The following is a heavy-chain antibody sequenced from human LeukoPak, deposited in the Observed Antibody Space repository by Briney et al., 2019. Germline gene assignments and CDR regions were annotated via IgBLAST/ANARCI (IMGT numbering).Heavy chain of an antibody. Sequence: ASVKVSCKASGYTFTVYYMHWVRQAPGQGLEWMGWINPNSGGTNYAQKFQGRVTMTRDTSISTAYMELSRLRSDDTAVYYCARDLPVVPAEDDDYWGQGTLVTVSS. CDR2: INPNSGGT. J-gene: IGHJ4*02. V-gene: IGHV1-2*02. CDR1: GYTFTVYY. CDR3: ARDLPVVPAEDDDY. D-gene: IGHD2-2*01.